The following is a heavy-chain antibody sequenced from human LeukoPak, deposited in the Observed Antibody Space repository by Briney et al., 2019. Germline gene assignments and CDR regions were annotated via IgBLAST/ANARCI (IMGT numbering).Heavy chain of an antibody. Sequence: GGSLRLSCAASGFTFSSYAMSWVRQAPGEGLEWVSAISGSGGSTYYADSVKGRFTISRDNAKNSLYLQMNSLRAEDTAVYYCARDRQQLLDAFDIWGQGTMVTVSS. CDR3: ARDRQQLLDAFDI. J-gene: IGHJ3*02. CDR2: ISGSGGST. D-gene: IGHD6-13*01. V-gene: IGHV3-23*01. CDR1: GFTFSSYA.